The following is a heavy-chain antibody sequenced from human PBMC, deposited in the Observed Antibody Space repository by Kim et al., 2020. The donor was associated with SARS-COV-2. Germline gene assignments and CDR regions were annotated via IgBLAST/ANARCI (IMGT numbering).Heavy chain of an antibody. D-gene: IGHD3-9*01. V-gene: IGHV3-48*01. CDR2: IRFNR. Sequence: GGSLRLSCAASGFKFTDYSFNWVRQAPGKGLEWLSYIRFNREYADSVKGRITMSRDDATNSVFLQMNELTVEDTARYFCVRDYEWAFDFWGQGTMVTV. J-gene: IGHJ3*01. CDR1: GFKFTDYS. CDR3: VRDYEWAFDF.